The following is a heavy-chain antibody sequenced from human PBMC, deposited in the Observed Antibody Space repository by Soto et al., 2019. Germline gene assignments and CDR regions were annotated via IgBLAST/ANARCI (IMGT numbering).Heavy chain of an antibody. CDR1: GGTLRSYA. V-gene: IGHV1-69*13. Sequence: GASVKVSRKASGGTLRSYAINRVRQAPGQRVEWMGGIIPIFGTANYAQKFQGRVTITADESTSTAYMELSSLRSEDTAVYYCARDLGEWATALNWFDPWGQGTLVTVSS. CDR2: IIPIFGTA. J-gene: IGHJ5*02. D-gene: IGHD3-16*01. CDR3: ARDLGEWATALNWFDP.